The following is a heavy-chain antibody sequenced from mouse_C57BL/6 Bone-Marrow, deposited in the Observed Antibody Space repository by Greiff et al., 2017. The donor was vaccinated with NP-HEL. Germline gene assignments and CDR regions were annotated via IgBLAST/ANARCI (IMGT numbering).Heavy chain of an antibody. Sequence: QVQLQQSGAELARPGASVKLSCKASGYTFTSYGISWVKQRTGQGLEWIGEIYPRSGNTYYNEKFKGKATLTADKSSSTACMELRSLTSEDSAVYFCARRSSYWYFDVWGTGTTVTVSS. V-gene: IGHV1-81*01. CDR2: IYPRSGNT. CDR1: GYTFTSYG. D-gene: IGHD1-1*01. CDR3: ARRSSYWYFDV. J-gene: IGHJ1*03.